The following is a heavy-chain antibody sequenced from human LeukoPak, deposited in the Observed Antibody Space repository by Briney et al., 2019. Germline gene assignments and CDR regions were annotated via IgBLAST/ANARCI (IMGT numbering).Heavy chain of an antibody. D-gene: IGHD6-19*01. V-gene: IGHV4-59*11. CDR2: VYYSGST. CDR1: GGSISSHF. Sequence: PSETLSLTCTVSGGSISSHFWSWIRQAPGKGLEWIGYVYYSGSTNYNPSLKSRVTILVDTSKSQFTLKLSSVTAADTAVYYCARLIGDIAVSGTSWFDPWGQGTLVTVSS. CDR3: ARLIGDIAVSGTSWFDP. J-gene: IGHJ5*02.